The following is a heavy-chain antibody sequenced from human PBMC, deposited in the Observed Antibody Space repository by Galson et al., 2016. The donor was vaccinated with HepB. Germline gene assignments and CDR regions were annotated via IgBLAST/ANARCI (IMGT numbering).Heavy chain of an antibody. CDR2: IRRDESAR. D-gene: IGHD1-26*01. J-gene: IGHJ3*01. CDR3: ARYVSPGYSGTYYDAFDV. Sequence: SLRLSCAASGFTFSDYWMTWVRQAPGKGLEWVANIRRDESARYYVDSVKGRFTISRDNAKNSLYLQMDSLRAEDTAVYYCARYVSPGYSGTYYDAFDVWGQGTMVTVSS. CDR1: GFTFSDYW. V-gene: IGHV3-7*01.